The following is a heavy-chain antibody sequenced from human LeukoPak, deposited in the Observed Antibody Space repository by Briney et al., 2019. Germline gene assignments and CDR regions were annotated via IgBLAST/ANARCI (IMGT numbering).Heavy chain of an antibody. CDR2: MNPNSGNT. J-gene: IGHJ3*02. V-gene: IGHV1-8*01. CDR1: GYTFTSYD. Sequence: ASVKVSCKASGYTFTSYDINWVRQATGQGLEWMGWMNPNSGNTGYAQKFQGRVTMTRNTSISTAYMELSSLRSEDTAVYYCARGRADLDAFDIWGQGTMVTVSS. CDR3: ARGRADLDAFDI.